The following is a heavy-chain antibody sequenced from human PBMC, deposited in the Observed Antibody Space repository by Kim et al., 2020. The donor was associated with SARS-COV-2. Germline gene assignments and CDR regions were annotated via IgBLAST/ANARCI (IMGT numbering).Heavy chain of an antibody. D-gene: IGHD6-19*01. J-gene: IGHJ4*02. CDR3: AKDHPSPGWPTFGD. V-gene: IGHV3-23*01. Sequence: GGSLRLSCAASGFAVYRFAMNWVRQAPGKGLEWISAITNNNGKTYYQDSVKGRFTISRDESKNIVYLHMSSLRVEDTAVYYCAKDHPSPGWPTFGDWGQG. CDR2: ITNNNGKT. CDR1: GFAVYRFA.